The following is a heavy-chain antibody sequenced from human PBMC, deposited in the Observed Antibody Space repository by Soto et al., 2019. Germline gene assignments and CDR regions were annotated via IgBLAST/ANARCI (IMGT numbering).Heavy chain of an antibody. V-gene: IGHV3-9*01. CDR1: GFTFDDYA. D-gene: IGHD3-10*01. Sequence: EVQLVESGGGLVQPGRSLRLSCAASGFTFDDYAMHWVRQAPGKGLEWVSGISWNSGSIGYADSVKGRFTISRDNAKNSLYLQMNSLRAEDAALYYCAKDYAGSGSYYYYYYMDVWGKGTTVTVSS. CDR2: ISWNSGSI. CDR3: AKDYAGSGSYYYYYYMDV. J-gene: IGHJ6*03.